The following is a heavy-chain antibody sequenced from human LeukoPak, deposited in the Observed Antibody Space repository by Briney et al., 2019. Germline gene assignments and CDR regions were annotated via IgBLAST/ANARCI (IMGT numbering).Heavy chain of an antibody. J-gene: IGHJ4*02. V-gene: IGHV3-11*01. Sequence: GGSLRLSCAASGFTFSSYWVTWIRQTPGKGLEWVSYISNSGDHINYAESVRGRFTISRDNTKNSLYLQMDSLRAENTAVYYCARCQYNSSPDFWGQGTLVTVSS. CDR3: ARCQYNSSPDF. CDR2: ISNSGDHI. D-gene: IGHD6-13*01. CDR1: GFTFSSYW.